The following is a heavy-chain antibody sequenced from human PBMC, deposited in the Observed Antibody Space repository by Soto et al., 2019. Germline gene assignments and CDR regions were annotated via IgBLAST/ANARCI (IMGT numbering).Heavy chain of an antibody. CDR2: IYYSGST. J-gene: IGHJ3*02. D-gene: IGHD3-22*01. Sequence: SETLSLTCTVSGGSISSYYWSWIRQPPGKGLEWIGYIYYSGSTDYNPSLKSRVTISVDTSKNQFSLKLSSVTAADTAVYYCARDRGGYVMNYYDSSGYIDAFDIWGQGTMVTVSS. V-gene: IGHV4-59*01. CDR1: GGSISSYY. CDR3: ARDRGGYVMNYYDSSGYIDAFDI.